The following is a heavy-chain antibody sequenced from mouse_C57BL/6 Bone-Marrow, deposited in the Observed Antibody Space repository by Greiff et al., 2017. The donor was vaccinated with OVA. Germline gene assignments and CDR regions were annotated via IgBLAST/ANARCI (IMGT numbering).Heavy chain of an antibody. V-gene: IGHV3-6*01. CDR3: ARITTVVARWYFDV. D-gene: IGHD1-1*01. CDR2: ISYDGSN. Sequence: VQLQQSGPGLVKPSQSLSLTCSVTGYSITSGYYWNWIRQFPGNKLEWMGYISYDGSNNYNPSLKNRISITRDTSKNQFFLKLNSVTTEDTATYYCARITTVVARWYFDVWGTGTTVTVSS. CDR1: GYSITSGYY. J-gene: IGHJ1*03.